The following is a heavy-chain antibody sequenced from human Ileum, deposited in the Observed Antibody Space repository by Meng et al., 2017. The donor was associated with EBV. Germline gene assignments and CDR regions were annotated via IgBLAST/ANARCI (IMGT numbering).Heavy chain of an antibody. J-gene: IGHJ5*02. V-gene: IGHV4-31*02. CDR3: ARASYGSGSPLGESWFDP. CDR1: GGPISSGGYY. CDR2: IHSSGST. Sequence: VQPQESGPGLVKPSQTLSLTWTVSGGPISSGGYYWSWIRQHPGKGLEWIGYIHSSGSTYYNPSLRSRLTISVDTSKNQFSLKLSSVTAADTAAYYCARASYGSGSPLGESWFDPWGQGTLVTVSS. D-gene: IGHD3-10*01.